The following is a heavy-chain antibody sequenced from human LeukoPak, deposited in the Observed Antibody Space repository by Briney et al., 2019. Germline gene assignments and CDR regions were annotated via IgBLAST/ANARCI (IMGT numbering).Heavy chain of an antibody. D-gene: IGHD4-17*01. CDR3: AKERGNGVRGAFDI. V-gene: IGHV3-23*01. CDR1: GFTFSSYA. J-gene: IGHJ3*02. CDR2: ISGSGGST. Sequence: GGSLRLSCAASGFTFSSYAMSWVRQAPGKGLEWVSVISGSGGSTYYADSVKGRFTMSRDNSKDTLYLQMNSLRAEDTAVYYCAKERGNGVRGAFDIWGQGTMVTVSS.